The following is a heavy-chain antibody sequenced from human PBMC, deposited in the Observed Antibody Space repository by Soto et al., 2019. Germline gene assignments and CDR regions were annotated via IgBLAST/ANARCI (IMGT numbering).Heavy chain of an antibody. V-gene: IGHV4-39*01. CDR1: GGSISSSSYY. J-gene: IGHJ2*01. CDR2: IYYSGST. CDR3: ARRVAVAANYWYFDL. D-gene: IGHD6-19*01. Sequence: QLQLQESGPGLVKPSETLSLTCTVSGGSISSSSYYWGWIRQPPGKGLEWIGSIYYSGSTYYNPSLKSRVTISVETSKNPFSLKLSYVTAADTAVYYCARRVAVAANYWYFDLWGRGTLVTVSS.